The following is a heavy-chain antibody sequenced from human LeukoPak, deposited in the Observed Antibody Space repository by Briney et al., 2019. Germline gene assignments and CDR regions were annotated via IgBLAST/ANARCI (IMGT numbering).Heavy chain of an antibody. CDR2: FDPEDGET. D-gene: IGHD4-17*01. Sequence: EASVKVSCKVSGYTLTELSMHWVRQAPGKGLEWMGGFDPEDGETIYAQKFQGRVTMTEDTSTDTAYMELSSLRSGDTAVYYCATDPSYGDYSFDYWGQGTLVTVSS. J-gene: IGHJ4*02. CDR1: GYTLTELS. CDR3: ATDPSYGDYSFDY. V-gene: IGHV1-24*01.